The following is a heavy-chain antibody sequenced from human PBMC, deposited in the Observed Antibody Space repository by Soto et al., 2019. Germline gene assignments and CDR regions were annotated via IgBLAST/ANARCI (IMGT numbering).Heavy chain of an antibody. V-gene: IGHV1-18*01. J-gene: IGHJ6*02. CDR3: ARVTYGSGSKRGGGYYYSYGMDV. CDR1: GYTFTSYG. D-gene: IGHD3-10*01. Sequence: QVQLVQSGAEVKKPGASVKVSCKASGYTFTSYGISWVRQAPGQGLEWMGWISAYNGNTNYAQKLQGRVTMTTDTSTSTADLELRSLRSDDAPVYYCARVTYGSGSKRGGGYYYSYGMDVWGQGTTVTLSS. CDR2: ISAYNGNT.